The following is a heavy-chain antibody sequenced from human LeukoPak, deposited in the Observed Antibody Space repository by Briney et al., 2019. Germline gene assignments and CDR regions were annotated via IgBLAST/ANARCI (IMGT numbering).Heavy chain of an antibody. CDR1: GGSFSGYY. CDR2: INHSGST. CDR3: ARGQFVVVVPAAIPMGSEYSYGYDY. Sequence: SETLSLTCAVYGGSFSGYYWSWIRQPPGKGLEWIGEINHSGSTNYNPSLKSRVTISVDTSKNQFSLKLSSVTAADTAVYYCARGQFVVVVPAAIPMGSEYSYGYDYWGQGTLVTVSS. D-gene: IGHD2-2*01. V-gene: IGHV4-34*01. J-gene: IGHJ4*02.